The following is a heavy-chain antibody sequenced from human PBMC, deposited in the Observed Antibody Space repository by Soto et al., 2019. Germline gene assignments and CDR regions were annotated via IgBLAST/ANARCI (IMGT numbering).Heavy chain of an antibody. CDR1: GYTFTSYG. V-gene: IGHV1-18*01. CDR3: ARDYRGLLWFRGFDY. Sequence: GGSVKVSCKASGYTFTSYGISWVRQAPGQGLEWMGWISAYNGNTNYAQKLQGRVTMTTDTSTSTAYMELRSLRSDDTAVYYCARDYRGLLWFRGFDYWGQGTLVTVSS. J-gene: IGHJ4*02. D-gene: IGHD3-10*01. CDR2: ISAYNGNT.